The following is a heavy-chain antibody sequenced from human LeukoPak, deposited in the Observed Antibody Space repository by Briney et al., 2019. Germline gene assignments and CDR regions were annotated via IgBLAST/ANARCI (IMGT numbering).Heavy chain of an antibody. D-gene: IGHD3-10*01. J-gene: IGHJ6*03. CDR3: ARVLYYGSGSPTLIYYMDV. V-gene: IGHV4-34*01. Sequence: SETLSLTCAVYGGSFSGYYWSWIRQPPGKGLEWIGEINHSGSTNYNPSLKSRVTISVDTSKNQFSLKLSSVTAADTAVYYCARVLYYGSGSPTLIYYMDVWGKGTTVTVSS. CDR1: GGSFSGYY. CDR2: INHSGST.